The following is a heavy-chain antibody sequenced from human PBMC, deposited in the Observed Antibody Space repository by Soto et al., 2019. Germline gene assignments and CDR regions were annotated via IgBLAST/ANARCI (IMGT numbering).Heavy chain of an antibody. J-gene: IGHJ3*02. CDR3: ARDGYYYDSSGYHDAFDI. D-gene: IGHD3-22*01. CDR1: GYTFTSYA. V-gene: IGHV1-3*01. CDR2: INAGNGNT. Sequence: ASVKVSCKASGYTFTSYAMHWVRQAPGQRLEWMGWINAGNGNTKYSQKFQGRVTITRDTSASTAYMELSSLRSEDTAVYYCARDGYYYDSSGYHDAFDIWGQGTMVTVSS.